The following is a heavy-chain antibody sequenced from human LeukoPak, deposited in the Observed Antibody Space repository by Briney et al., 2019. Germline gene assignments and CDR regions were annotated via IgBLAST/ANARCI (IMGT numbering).Heavy chain of an antibody. V-gene: IGHV1-18*01. D-gene: IGHD3-3*01. CDR1: GYTFTSYG. J-gene: IGHJ4*02. CDR2: ISAYNGNT. Sequence: ASVKVSCKASGYTFTSYGISWVRQAPGQGLECMVWISAYNGNTNYAQNLQGRVTMTTDTSTSTAYMELRSLRSDDTAVYYCARAPGLYYDFWSGYSYYFDYWGQGTLVTVSS. CDR3: ARAPGLYYDFWSGYSYYFDY.